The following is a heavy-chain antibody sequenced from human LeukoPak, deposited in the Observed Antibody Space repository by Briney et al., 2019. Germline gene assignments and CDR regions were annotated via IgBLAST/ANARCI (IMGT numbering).Heavy chain of an antibody. J-gene: IGHJ5*02. CDR2: IIPIFGTA. CDR1: GYSFSSYA. D-gene: IGHD3-22*01. V-gene: IGHV1-69*05. Sequence: GASVKVSCKASGYSFSSYAISWVRQAPGQGLEWMGGIIPIFGTANYAQKFQGRVTITTDESTSTAYMELSSLRSEDTAVYYCATPSGDSSGYYNWFDPWGQGTLVTVSS. CDR3: ATPSGDSSGYYNWFDP.